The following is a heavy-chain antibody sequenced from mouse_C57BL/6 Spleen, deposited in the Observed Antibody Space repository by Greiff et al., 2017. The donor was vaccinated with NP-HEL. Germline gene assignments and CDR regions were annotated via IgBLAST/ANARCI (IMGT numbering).Heavy chain of an antibody. CDR1: GYAFTNYL. D-gene: IGHD3-3*01. J-gene: IGHJ2*01. CDR2: INPGSGGT. V-gene: IGHV1-54*01. CDR3: ARSGAGCFDY. Sequence: VQLQQSGAELVRPGTSVKVSCKASGYAFTNYLIEWVKQRPGQGLEWIGVINPGSGGTNYNEKFKGKATLTADKSSSTAYMQLSSLPSEDSAVYFCARSGAGCFDYWGHSTTLTVSS.